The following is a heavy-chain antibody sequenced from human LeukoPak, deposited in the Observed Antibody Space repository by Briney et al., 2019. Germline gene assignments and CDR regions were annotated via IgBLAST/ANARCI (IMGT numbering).Heavy chain of an antibody. V-gene: IGHV3-7*03. D-gene: IGHD3-16*01. J-gene: IGHJ6*02. Sequence: GGSLRLSCAASGLTFNNYAMSWARQAPGKGLEWVASINHNGNVNYYVDSVKGRFTISRDNAKNSLYLQMSNLRAEDTAVYFCARGGGLDVWGQGATVTVSS. CDR2: INHNGNVN. CDR1: GLTFNNYA. CDR3: ARGGGLDV.